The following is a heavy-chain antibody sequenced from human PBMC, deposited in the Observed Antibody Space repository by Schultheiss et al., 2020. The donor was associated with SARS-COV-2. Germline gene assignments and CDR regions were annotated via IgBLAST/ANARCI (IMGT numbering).Heavy chain of an antibody. V-gene: IGHV3-23*01. CDR2: ISGSGSST. J-gene: IGHJ3*02. D-gene: IGHD3-22*01. CDR1: GFTFSNYA. CDR3: AKGDYSDSSGYYPNAFDM. Sequence: GESLKISCAASGFTFSNYAMNWVRQAPGKGLEWVSSISGSGSSTYYAESVKGRFTMSRDNSKNTVYVQMNSLRAEDTAVYYCAKGDYSDSSGYYPNAFDMWGQGTMVTVSS.